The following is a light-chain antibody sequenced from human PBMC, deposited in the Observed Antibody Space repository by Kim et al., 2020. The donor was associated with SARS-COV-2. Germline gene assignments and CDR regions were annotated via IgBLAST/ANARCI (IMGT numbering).Light chain of an antibody. Sequence: GQSITISCPGTSNDVGGFDYVSWYQQHPGKAPKLIIYDIDKRPSGVSNRFSGSKSDYTASLTISGLQAEDETDYYCSSYSSSGTYVFGSGTKVTVL. CDR3: SSYSSSGTYV. V-gene: IGLV2-14*04. CDR1: SNDVGGFDY. CDR2: DID. J-gene: IGLJ1*01.